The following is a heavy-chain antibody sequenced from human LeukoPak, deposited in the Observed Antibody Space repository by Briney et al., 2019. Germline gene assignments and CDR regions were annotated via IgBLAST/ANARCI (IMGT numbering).Heavy chain of an antibody. V-gene: IGHV4-61*02. D-gene: IGHD3-3*02. Sequence: PSQTLSLTCTVSGGSISSGSYYWSWIRQPAGTGLEWVGRIYTSGSTNYNPSLKSRVTISVDTSKNQFSLKLSSVTAADTAVYYCARNIGFLEWLFFDYWGQGTLVTVSS. CDR3: ARNIGFLEWLFFDY. J-gene: IGHJ4*02. CDR1: GGSISSGSYY. CDR2: IYTSGST.